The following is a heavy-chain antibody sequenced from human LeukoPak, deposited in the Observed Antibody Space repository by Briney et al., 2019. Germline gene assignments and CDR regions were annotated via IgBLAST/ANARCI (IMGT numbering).Heavy chain of an antibody. J-gene: IGHJ4*02. CDR2: INSDGSSR. CDR3: ASESSHRIAAGGDY. D-gene: IGHD6-13*01. V-gene: IGHV3-74*01. Sequence: GGSLRLSCAASGFTFSNYWMHWVRQAPGKGLVWVSRINSDGSSRNYADSVKGRFTISRDNAKNTLYLQMNSLRAEDTAVYYCASESSHRIAAGGDYWGQGTLVTVSS. CDR1: GFTFSNYW.